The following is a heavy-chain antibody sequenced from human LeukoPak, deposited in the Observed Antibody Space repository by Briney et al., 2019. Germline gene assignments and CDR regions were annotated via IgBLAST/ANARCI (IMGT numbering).Heavy chain of an antibody. CDR2: IRYDGSNK. CDR1: GYTFSSYG. CDR3: AKPGGYYDSSGYFDY. J-gene: IGHJ4*02. Sequence: GGSLRLSCAASGYTFSSYGMNWVRQAPGKGLEWVAFIRYDGSNKYYADSVKGRFTISRDNSKNTLYLQMNSLRAEDTAVYYCAKPGGYYDSSGYFDYWGQGTLVTVSS. D-gene: IGHD3-22*01. V-gene: IGHV3-30*02.